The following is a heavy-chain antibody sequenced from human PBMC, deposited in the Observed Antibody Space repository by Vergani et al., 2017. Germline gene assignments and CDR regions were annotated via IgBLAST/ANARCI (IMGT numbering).Heavy chain of an antibody. Sequence: QVQLVQSGAEVKKPGASVKVFCKASGYTFTGYYMHWVRQAPGQGLEWMGWINPNSGGTNYAQKFQGRVTMTRDTSISTAYMELSRLRSDDAAVYYCARGEYNWNYARYLDLWGRGTLVTVSS. CDR1: GYTFTGYY. J-gene: IGHJ2*01. D-gene: IGHD1-7*01. V-gene: IGHV1-2*02. CDR3: ARGEYNWNYARYLDL. CDR2: INPNSGGT.